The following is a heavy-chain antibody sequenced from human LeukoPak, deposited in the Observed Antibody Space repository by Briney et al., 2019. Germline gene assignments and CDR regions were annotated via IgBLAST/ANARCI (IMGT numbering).Heavy chain of an antibody. D-gene: IGHD3-10*01. CDR2: INSDGSST. V-gene: IGHV3-74*01. J-gene: IGHJ6*02. Sequence: PGGSLRLSCAASGFTFSSYWMHWVRQAPGKGLVWVSRINSDGSSTSYADSVKGRFTISRDNAKNTLYLQMNSLRAEDTAVYYCARDFLLLWFGEAHYGMDVWGQGTTVTVSS. CDR3: ARDFLLLWFGEAHYGMDV. CDR1: GFTFSSYW.